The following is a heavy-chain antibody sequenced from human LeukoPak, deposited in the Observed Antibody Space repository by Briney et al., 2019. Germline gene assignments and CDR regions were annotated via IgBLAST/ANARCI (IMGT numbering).Heavy chain of an antibody. V-gene: IGHV1-8*01. Sequence: GASVKVSCKASGYTFTSYDINWVRQATGQGLEWMRWMNPNSGNTGYAQKFQGRVTMTRNTSISTAYMELSSLRSEDTAVYYCARGNLWFGELSHDYWGQGTLVTVSS. J-gene: IGHJ4*02. CDR3: ARGNLWFGELSHDY. CDR2: MNPNSGNT. CDR1: GYTFTSYD. D-gene: IGHD3-10*01.